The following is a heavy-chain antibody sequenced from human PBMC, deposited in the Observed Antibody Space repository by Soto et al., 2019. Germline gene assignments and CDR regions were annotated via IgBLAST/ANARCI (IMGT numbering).Heavy chain of an antibody. CDR3: ARERLEWLLTDYYYYGMDG. CDR1: GGSISSYY. J-gene: IGHJ6*02. D-gene: IGHD3-3*01. Sequence: QVQLQESGPGLVKPSETLSLTCTVSGGSISSYYWSWIRQPPGKGLEWIGYIYYSGSTNYNPSLKSRVNISVDTSKIQFSLKLSSVTAADTAVYYCARERLEWLLTDYYYYGMDGWGQGTTVTGSS. CDR2: IYYSGST. V-gene: IGHV4-59*01.